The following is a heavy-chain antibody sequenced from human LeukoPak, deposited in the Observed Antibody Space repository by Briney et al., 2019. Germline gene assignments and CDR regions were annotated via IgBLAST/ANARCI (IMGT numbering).Heavy chain of an antibody. CDR1: GGTFSSYA. CDR3: ATPPSYSYGNPWFDY. D-gene: IGHD5-18*01. CDR2: IIPIFGTA. Sequence: ASVKVSCKASGGTFSSYAISWVRQAPGQGLEWMGGIIPIFGTANYAQKFQGRVTITTDESTSTAYMELSSLRSEDTAVYYCATPPSYSYGNPWFDYWGQGTLVTVSS. J-gene: IGHJ4*02. V-gene: IGHV1-69*05.